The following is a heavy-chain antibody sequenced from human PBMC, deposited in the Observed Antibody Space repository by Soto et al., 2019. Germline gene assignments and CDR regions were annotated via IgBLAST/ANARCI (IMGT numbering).Heavy chain of an antibody. CDR1: GGSVSSGTYY. V-gene: IGHV4-61*01. J-gene: IGHJ4*01. Sequence: QVQLQESGPGLVKPSETLSLTCTVSGGSVSSGTYYWSWIRQPPGKGLEWIGYIYYPGSTNYNPSLKSRGTISIDTSKNQFSLKLSSVTAADTAVFYCARSLGTVYDSLPDYWGQGTLVTVSS. CDR3: ARSLGTVYDSLPDY. CDR2: IYYPGST. D-gene: IGHD3-22*01.